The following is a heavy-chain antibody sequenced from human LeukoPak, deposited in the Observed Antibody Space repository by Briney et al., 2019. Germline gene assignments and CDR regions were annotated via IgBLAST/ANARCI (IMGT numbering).Heavy chain of an antibody. V-gene: IGHV1-18*01. Sequence: EASVKVSCKASGYTFTSYGISWVRQAPGQGLEWMGWISAYNGNTNYAQKLQGRVTMTTDTSTSTAYMELRSLGSDDTAVYYCAREEGEWFGELFLPFKYWGQGTLVTVSS. D-gene: IGHD3-10*01. CDR1: GYTFTSYG. J-gene: IGHJ4*02. CDR2: ISAYNGNT. CDR3: AREEGEWFGELFLPFKY.